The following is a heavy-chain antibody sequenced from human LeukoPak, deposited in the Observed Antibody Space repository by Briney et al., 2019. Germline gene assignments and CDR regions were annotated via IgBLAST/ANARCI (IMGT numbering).Heavy chain of an antibody. Sequence: ASVKVSCKASGYTFTGYYMHWVRQAPGQGLEWMGWINPNSGGTNYAQKFQGRVTMTRDTSISTAYMELSRLRSDDTAVYYCAKGIAAAGLNWFDPWGQGTLVTVSS. CDR3: AKGIAAAGLNWFDP. J-gene: IGHJ5*02. V-gene: IGHV1-2*02. CDR1: GYTFTGYY. D-gene: IGHD6-13*01. CDR2: INPNSGGT.